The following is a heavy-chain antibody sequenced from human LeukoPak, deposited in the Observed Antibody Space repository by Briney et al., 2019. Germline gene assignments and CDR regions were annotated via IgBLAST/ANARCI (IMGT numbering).Heavy chain of an antibody. CDR3: AKPTGTGVAKWYFDS. CDR2: ISGSGGST. D-gene: IGHD3-10*01. Sequence: TGGSLRLSCAASGFTFSSYAMSWVRQAPGKGLEWVSGISGSGGSTYYADSVQGRFTISRDNSKNTLYLQMSSLRVEDTAVYYCAKPTGTGVAKWYFDSWGQGTLVTVSS. V-gene: IGHV3-23*01. J-gene: IGHJ4*02. CDR1: GFTFSSYA.